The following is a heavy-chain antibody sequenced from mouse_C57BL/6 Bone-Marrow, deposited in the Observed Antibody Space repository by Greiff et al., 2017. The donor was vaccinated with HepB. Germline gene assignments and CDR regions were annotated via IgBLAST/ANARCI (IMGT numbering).Heavy chain of an antibody. CDR3: TTSGYYMDY. Sequence: QLQESGAELVRPGASVKLSCTASGFNIKDDYMHWVKQRPEQGLEWIGWIDPENGDTEYASKFQGKATITADTSSNTAYLQLSSLTSEDTAVYYCTTSGYYMDYWGQGTSVTVSS. CDR1: GFNIKDDY. V-gene: IGHV14-4*01. D-gene: IGHD2-3*01. CDR2: IDPENGDT. J-gene: IGHJ4*01.